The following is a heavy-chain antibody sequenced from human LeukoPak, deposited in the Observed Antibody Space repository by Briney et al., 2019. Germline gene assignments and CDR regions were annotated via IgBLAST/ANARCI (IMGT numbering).Heavy chain of an antibody. CDR3: ARVTIFGVATDAFDI. CDR2: ISSSSSYI. CDR1: GFTFSSYS. V-gene: IGHV3-21*01. D-gene: IGHD3-3*01. Sequence: GGSLRLSCAASGFTFSSYSMNWVRQAPGKGLEWVSSISSSSSYIYYADSVKGRFTISRDNAKNSLYLRMNSLRAEDTAVYYCARVTIFGVATDAFDIWGQGTMVTVSS. J-gene: IGHJ3*02.